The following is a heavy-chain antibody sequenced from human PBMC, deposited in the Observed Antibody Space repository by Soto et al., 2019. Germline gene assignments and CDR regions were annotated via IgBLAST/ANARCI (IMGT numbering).Heavy chain of an antibody. Sequence: QVQLVESGGGVVQPGGSLRLSCAASGFTFSSYTMHWVRQAPGKGLEWVAVITSDGNIRLHADSVKGRFSISRDTSKDTLYLQMSSLRPEDTAVYYCARALIPYCSRNSCRYFDYWGQGTLVTVSS. CDR2: ITSDGNIR. J-gene: IGHJ4*02. D-gene: IGHD2-8*01. CDR3: ARALIPYCSRNSCRYFDY. V-gene: IGHV3-30-3*01. CDR1: GFTFSSYT.